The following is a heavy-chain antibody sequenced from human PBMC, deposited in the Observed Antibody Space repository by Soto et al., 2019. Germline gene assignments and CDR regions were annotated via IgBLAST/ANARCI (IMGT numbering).Heavy chain of an antibody. J-gene: IGHJ3*02. CDR3: ARASSCSSTSCANDAFDI. D-gene: IGHD2-2*01. Sequence: GGSLRLSCAASGFTFSSYWMSWVRQAPGKGLEWVANIKQDGSEKYYVDSVKGRFTISRDNAKNSLYLQMNSLRAEDTAVYYCARASSCSSTSCANDAFDIWGQGTMVTVSS. V-gene: IGHV3-7*01. CDR1: GFTFSSYW. CDR2: IKQDGSEK.